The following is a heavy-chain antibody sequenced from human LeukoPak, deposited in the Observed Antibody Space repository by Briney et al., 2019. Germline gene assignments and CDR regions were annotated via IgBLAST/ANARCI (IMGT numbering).Heavy chain of an antibody. CDR3: ARAHVDGGGGYSYRGDY. J-gene: IGHJ4*02. V-gene: IGHV3-48*01. D-gene: IGHD3-22*01. CDR1: GFSFNNYN. CDR2: ITSSGSVK. Sequence: RGSLRLSCTASGFSFNNYNMNWVRQAPGKGLEWISYITSSGSVKQYADSVKGRFAVSRDNAKNSLYLELNSLRTEDTAIYYCARAHVDGGGGYSYRGDYWGQGTLVTVSS.